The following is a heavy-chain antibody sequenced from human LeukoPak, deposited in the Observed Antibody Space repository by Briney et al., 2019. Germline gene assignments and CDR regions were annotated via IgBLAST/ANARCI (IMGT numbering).Heavy chain of an antibody. CDR2: ISASGGGT. J-gene: IGHJ5*02. CDR1: GFSFSSYG. Sequence: GGSLRLSCAASGFSFSSYGMHWVRRAPGKGLEWISAISASGGGTHYADSVKGRFTISRDNPKNTLYLQMSSLRAEDTAVYYCAKDGVVPAANWFDPWGQGTLVTVSS. CDR3: AKDGVVPAANWFDP. D-gene: IGHD2-2*01. V-gene: IGHV3-23*01.